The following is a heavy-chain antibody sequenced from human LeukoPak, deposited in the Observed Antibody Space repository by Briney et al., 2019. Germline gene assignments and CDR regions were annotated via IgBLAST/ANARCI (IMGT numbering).Heavy chain of an antibody. CDR3: ARGPTRYLGYCSGGSCYANPQLYYYYYYYMDV. Sequence: ASVKASCKASGYTFTSYDINWVRQATGQGLEWMGWMNPNSGNTGYAQKFQGRVTMTRDTSISTAYMELSRLRSDDTAVYYCARGPTRYLGYCSGGSCYANPQLYYYYYYYMDVWGKGTTVTISS. J-gene: IGHJ6*03. CDR1: GYTFTSYD. CDR2: MNPNSGNT. D-gene: IGHD2-15*01. V-gene: IGHV1-8*01.